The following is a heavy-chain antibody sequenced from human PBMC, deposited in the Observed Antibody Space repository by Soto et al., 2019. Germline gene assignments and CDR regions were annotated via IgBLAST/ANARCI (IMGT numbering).Heavy chain of an antibody. V-gene: IGHV1-69*02. CDR2: IIPILGIA. CDR1: GGTFSSYT. D-gene: IGHD6-6*01. CDR3: ARVDSSSSGGAINY. Sequence: GASVKVSCKASGGTFSSYTISWVRQAPGQGLEWMGRIIPILGIANYAQKFQGRVTITADKSTSTAYMELSSLRSEDTAVYYCARVDSSSSGGAINYWGQGTLVTSPQ. J-gene: IGHJ4*02.